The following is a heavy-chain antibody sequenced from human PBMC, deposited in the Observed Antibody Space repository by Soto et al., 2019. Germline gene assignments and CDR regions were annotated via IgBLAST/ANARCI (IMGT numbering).Heavy chain of an antibody. V-gene: IGHV4-59*01. J-gene: IGHJ6*03. CDR1: GDSISGYY. CDR3: ARNQAGTVFGLPTHFYYMDV. D-gene: IGHD3-3*01. Sequence: SETLSLTCTVSGDSISGYYWSWTRQAPGKGVECIGYTYYTGRTDYNRSLLSRVTMSVDTSKNKFFLELTSVTAADTAVYYCARNQAGTVFGLPTHFYYMDVWGKGTTDTVSS. CDR2: TYYTGRT.